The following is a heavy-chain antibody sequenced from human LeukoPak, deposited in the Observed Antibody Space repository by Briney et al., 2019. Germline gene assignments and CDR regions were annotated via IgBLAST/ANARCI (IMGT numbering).Heavy chain of an antibody. CDR1: GFSFGDYG. CDR3: ARGGISIFGVVIYMDV. V-gene: IGHV3-20*04. J-gene: IGHJ6*03. Sequence: GGSLRLSCAASGFSFGDYGMSWVRQAPGKGLEWVSGINWNGGSTGYADSVKGRFTISRDNAKNSLSLQMSSQRVEDTALYYCARGGISIFGVVIYMDVWGKGTTVTVSS. D-gene: IGHD3-3*01. CDR2: INWNGGST.